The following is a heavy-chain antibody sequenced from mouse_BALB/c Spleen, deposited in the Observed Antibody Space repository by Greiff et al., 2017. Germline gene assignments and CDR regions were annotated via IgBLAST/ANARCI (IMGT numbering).Heavy chain of an antibody. CDR2: IYPGNSDT. CDR3: TRDGYYVRSYFDV. J-gene: IGHJ1*01. Sequence: EVQLQQSGTVLARPGASVKMSCKASGYTFTSYWMHWVKQRPGQGLEWIGAIYPGNSDTSYNQKFKGKAKLTAVTSTSTAYMELSSLTNEDSAVYYCTRDGYYVRSYFDVWGAGTTVTVSS. D-gene: IGHD2-3*01. V-gene: IGHV1-5*01. CDR1: GYTFTSYW.